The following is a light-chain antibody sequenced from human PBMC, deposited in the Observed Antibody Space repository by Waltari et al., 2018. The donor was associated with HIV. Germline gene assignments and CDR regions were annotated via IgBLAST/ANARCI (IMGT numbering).Light chain of an antibody. CDR3: QQRSNWPPL. CDR1: QSVSSY. J-gene: IGKJ4*01. V-gene: IGKV3-11*01. Sequence: EIVLTQSPATLSLSPGERATLSCRASQSVSSYLAWYQQKPGQAPRLLIYDASNRATGIPARFSGSGSGTDFTLTISSREPEDFAVYYCQQRSNWPPLFGGGTKVEIK. CDR2: DAS.